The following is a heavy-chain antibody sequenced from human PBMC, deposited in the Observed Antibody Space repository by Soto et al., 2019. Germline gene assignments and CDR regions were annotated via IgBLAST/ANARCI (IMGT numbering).Heavy chain of an antibody. D-gene: IGHD5-18*01. J-gene: IGHJ4*02. Sequence: SETLSLTCTVSGGSISSYYWSWIRQPPGKGLEWIGYIYYSGSTNYNPSLKSRVTISVDTSKNQFSLKLSSVTAADTAVYYCARVIGYSYGYIDYWGQGTLVTSPQ. CDR3: ARVIGYSYGYIDY. CDR1: GGSISSYY. CDR2: IYYSGST. V-gene: IGHV4-59*01.